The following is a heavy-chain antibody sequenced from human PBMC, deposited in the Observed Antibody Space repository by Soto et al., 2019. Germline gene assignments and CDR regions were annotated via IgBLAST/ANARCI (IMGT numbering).Heavy chain of an antibody. Sequence: EVRLLESGGGLVKPGGSLSLSCATSGLTFSNYAMSWVRQAPGGGLEWVSSMSGSSSTTYYADSVRGRFTISRDRSKNTLYLQMSSLRAEDTALYYGAKNQERELPRVIDFWGQGTLVTVSS. CDR2: MSGSSSTT. D-gene: IGHD1-7*01. J-gene: IGHJ4*02. CDR1: GLTFSNYA. V-gene: IGHV3-23*01. CDR3: AKNQERELPRVIDF.